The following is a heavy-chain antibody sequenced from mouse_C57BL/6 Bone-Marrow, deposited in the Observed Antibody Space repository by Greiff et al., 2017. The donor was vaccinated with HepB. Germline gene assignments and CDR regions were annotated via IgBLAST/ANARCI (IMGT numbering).Heavy chain of an antibody. D-gene: IGHD2-3*01. CDR2: IDPETGGT. V-gene: IGHV1-15*01. J-gene: IGHJ4*01. CDR3: TRSEDGYYFYYAMDY. Sequence: QVHVKQSGAELVRPGASVTLSCKASGYTFTDYEMHWVKQTPVHGLEWIGAIDPETGGTAYNQKFKGKAILTADKSSRTAYMELRSLTSEDSAVYYCTRSEDGYYFYYAMDYWGQGTSVTVSS. CDR1: GYTFTDYE.